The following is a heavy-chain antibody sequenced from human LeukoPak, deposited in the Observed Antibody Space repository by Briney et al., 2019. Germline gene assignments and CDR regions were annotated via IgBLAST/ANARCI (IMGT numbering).Heavy chain of an antibody. CDR2: ISPDSSSI. V-gene: IGHV3-21*01. J-gene: IGHJ4*02. Sequence: PGGSLRLSCAASGFTFSTYNMNWVRQAPGKGLEWASSISPDSSSIYYADSLRGRFTISRDNAKNSLYLQMNSLRAEDTAVYYCARDIAAAAADPHYFWGQGTLVTVSS. CDR3: ARDIAAAAADPHYF. CDR1: GFTFSTYN. D-gene: IGHD6-13*01.